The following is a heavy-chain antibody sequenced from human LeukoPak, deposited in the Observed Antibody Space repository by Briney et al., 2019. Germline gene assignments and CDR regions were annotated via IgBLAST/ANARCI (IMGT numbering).Heavy chain of an antibody. CDR3: ARDRGITTARGVPSWFDP. CDR2: LYSTGSP. D-gene: IGHD3-10*01. Sequence: NPSQTLSLTCTVSGDSISNGNYYWTWIRQPAGKGLEWIGRLYSTGSPNYNPSLKSRVTILIDASKNQFSLKLSSVTVADTAVYYCARDRGITTARGVPSWFDPWGQGTLVTVSS. J-gene: IGHJ5*02. V-gene: IGHV4-61*02. CDR1: GDSISNGNYY.